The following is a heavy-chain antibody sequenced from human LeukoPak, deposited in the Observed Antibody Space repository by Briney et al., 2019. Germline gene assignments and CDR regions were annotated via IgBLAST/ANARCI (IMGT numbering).Heavy chain of an antibody. J-gene: IGHJ4*02. CDR3: ATVLPHFFIAVAGPFDY. CDR2: INPSGGST. Sequence: ASVKVPCKASGYTFTSYYMHWVRQAPGQGLEWMGIINPSGGSTSYAQKFQGRVTMTRDTSTSTAYMELSSLRSEDTAVYYCATVLPHFFIAVAGPFDYWAQGTLVTVSS. V-gene: IGHV1-46*01. D-gene: IGHD6-19*01. CDR1: GYTFTSYY.